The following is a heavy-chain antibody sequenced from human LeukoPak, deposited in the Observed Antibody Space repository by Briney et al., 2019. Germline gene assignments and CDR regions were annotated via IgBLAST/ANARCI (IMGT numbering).Heavy chain of an antibody. D-gene: IGHD1-1*01. CDR2: ISWNSGSI. Sequence: GRSLRLSCAASGFTFDDYAMHWVRQAPGKGLEWVSGISWNSGSIGYADSVKGRFTISRDNAKNSLYLQMNSLRAEDTAVYYCARENGGSYFYMDVWGKGTTVTVSS. V-gene: IGHV3-9*01. CDR3: ARENGGSYFYMDV. J-gene: IGHJ6*03. CDR1: GFTFDDYA.